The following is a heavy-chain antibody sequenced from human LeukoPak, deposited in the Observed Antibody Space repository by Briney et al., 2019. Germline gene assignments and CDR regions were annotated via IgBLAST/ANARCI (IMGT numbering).Heavy chain of an antibody. J-gene: IGHJ4*02. D-gene: IGHD6-19*01. CDR1: GFTFSSST. CDR3: ARAQAHSSGRYSDFDY. V-gene: IGHV3-21*01. CDR2: IASSSTYI. Sequence: GGSLRLSCAASGFTFSSSTMNWVRQAPGKGLEWVSSIASSSTYIYYADSVKGRFTISRDNAKNSLYLQMNSLRAEDTAVYYCARAQAHSSGRYSDFDYWGQGTLVTVSS.